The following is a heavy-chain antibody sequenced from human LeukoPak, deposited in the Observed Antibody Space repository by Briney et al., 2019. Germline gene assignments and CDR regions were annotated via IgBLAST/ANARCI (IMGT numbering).Heavy chain of an antibody. CDR1: GFTFDDYA. Sequence: GRSLRLSCAASGFTFDDYAMHWVRQAPGKGLEWVANIKEDGSEKYYVDSVKGRFTISRDNAKNSLYLQMNSLRAEDTAVYYCARDPPPGWDSSSSENWFDPWGQGTLVTVSS. V-gene: IGHV3-7*01. D-gene: IGHD6-6*01. CDR2: IKEDGSEK. J-gene: IGHJ5*02. CDR3: ARDPPPGWDSSSSENWFDP.